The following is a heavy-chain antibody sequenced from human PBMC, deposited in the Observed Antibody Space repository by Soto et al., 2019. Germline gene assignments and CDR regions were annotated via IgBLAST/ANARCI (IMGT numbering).Heavy chain of an antibody. D-gene: IGHD6-19*01. V-gene: IGHV1-2*02. Sequence: QVQLVQSGAEVKKPGASVKVSCKASGYTFTGYYMHWVRQAPGQGLEWMGWINPNSGGTNYAQKFQGRVTMTRDTSISTAYMELSRLRSDDTAVYYCARVPADSSVWYGYYFDYWGQGTLVTVSS. J-gene: IGHJ4*02. CDR3: ARVPADSSVWYGYYFDY. CDR2: INPNSGGT. CDR1: GYTFTGYY.